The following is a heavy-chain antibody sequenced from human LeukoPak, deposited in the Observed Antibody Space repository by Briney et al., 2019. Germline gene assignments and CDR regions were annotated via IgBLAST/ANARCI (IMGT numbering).Heavy chain of an antibody. J-gene: IGHJ4*02. Sequence: PGRSLRLSCAASGFTFSSYAMHWVRQAPGKGLEWVAVIPYDGSNKYYADSVKGRFTISRDNSKNTLYLQMNSLRAEDTAVYYCARGPEYNWNDAFDYWGQGTLVTVSS. CDR3: ARGPEYNWNDAFDY. D-gene: IGHD1-20*01. CDR2: IPYDGSNK. V-gene: IGHV3-30-3*01. CDR1: GFTFSSYA.